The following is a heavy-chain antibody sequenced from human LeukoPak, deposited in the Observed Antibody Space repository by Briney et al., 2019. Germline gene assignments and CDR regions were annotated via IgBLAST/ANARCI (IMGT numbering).Heavy chain of an antibody. D-gene: IGHD6-6*01. CDR1: GYTFTSYD. J-gene: IGHJ4*02. CDR2: INPNSGGT. Sequence: ASVKVSCKASGYTFTSYDINWVRQATGQGLEWMGWINPNSGGTNYAQKFQGRVTMTRDTSISTAYMELSRLRSDDTAVYYCARASGSIAARPVDYWGQGTLVTVSS. V-gene: IGHV1-2*02. CDR3: ARASGSIAARPVDY.